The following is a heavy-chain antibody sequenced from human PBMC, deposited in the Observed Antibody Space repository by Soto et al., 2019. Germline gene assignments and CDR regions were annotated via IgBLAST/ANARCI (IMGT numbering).Heavy chain of an antibody. D-gene: IGHD2-15*01. J-gene: IGHJ3*02. CDR1: GFTFSSYA. Sequence: EVQLLESGGGLVQPGGSLRLSCAASGFTFSSYAMSWVRQAPGKGLEWVSAISGSGGSTYYADSVKGRFTISRDNSKNTLYLQMNSLRAEDTAVYYCARGFFFGMVAANDAFDIWGQGTMVTVSS. CDR3: ARGFFFGMVAANDAFDI. V-gene: IGHV3-23*01. CDR2: ISGSGGST.